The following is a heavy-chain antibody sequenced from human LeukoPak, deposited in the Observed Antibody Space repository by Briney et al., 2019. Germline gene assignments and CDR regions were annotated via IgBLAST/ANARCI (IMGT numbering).Heavy chain of an antibody. Sequence: QPGRSLRLSCAASGFTFSSYAIHWVRQAPGKGLEWVAVISYDGTNKYYADSVEGRFTISRDNSKNTLYLQMNSLRAEDTAVYYCARGPRCSGGSCYADIWGQGTLVTVYS. V-gene: IGHV3-30*04. J-gene: IGHJ4*02. CDR2: ISYDGTNK. CDR1: GFTFSSYA. D-gene: IGHD2-15*01. CDR3: ARGPRCSGGSCYADI.